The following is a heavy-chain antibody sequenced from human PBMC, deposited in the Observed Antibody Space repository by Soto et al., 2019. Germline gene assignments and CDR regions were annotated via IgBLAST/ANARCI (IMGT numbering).Heavy chain of an antibody. CDR2: ISAYNGNT. J-gene: IGHJ1*01. Sequence: ASVKVSCKASGYTFTSYDINWVRQATGQGLEWMGWISAYNGNTNYAQKLQGRVTMTTDTSTSTAYMELRSLRSDDTAVYYCVRDDYGGKETQDYQQWGQGTLVTISS. D-gene: IGHD4-17*01. V-gene: IGHV1-18*01. CDR3: VRDDYGGKETQDYQQ. CDR1: GYTFTSYD.